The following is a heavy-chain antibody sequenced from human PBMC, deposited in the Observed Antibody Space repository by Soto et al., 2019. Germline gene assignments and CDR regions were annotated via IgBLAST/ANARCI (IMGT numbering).Heavy chain of an antibody. V-gene: IGHV4-4*02. J-gene: IGHJ5*02. CDR2: IYHSGST. CDR1: SGSISSSNW. CDR3: ARRFTVTTRRKWFDP. Sequence: QVQLQESGPGLVKPSGTLSLTCAVSSGSISSSNWWSWVRQPPGKGLEWIGEIYHSGSTNYNPTIKSRVTISVDKSKNQFSLKLSSVTAADTAVYYCARRFTVTTRRKWFDPWGQGTLVTVSS. D-gene: IGHD4-17*01.